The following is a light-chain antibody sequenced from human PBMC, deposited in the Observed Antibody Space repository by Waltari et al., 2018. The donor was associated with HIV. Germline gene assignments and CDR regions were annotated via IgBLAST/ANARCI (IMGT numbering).Light chain of an antibody. Sequence: DIQMTQSPSSLSASVEDRVTITCRASQDINAFLAWFQQRPGEAPKSLIYLASRLQSGVPSNFSGSGSGTDFTLTINGLQPEDFATYYCQQYHSFPRTFGQGTKLEVK. CDR1: QDINAF. J-gene: IGKJ2*01. CDR2: LAS. CDR3: QQYHSFPRT. V-gene: IGKV1-16*02.